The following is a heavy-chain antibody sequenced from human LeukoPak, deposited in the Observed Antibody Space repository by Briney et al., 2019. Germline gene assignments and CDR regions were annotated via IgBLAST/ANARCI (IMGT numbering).Heavy chain of an antibody. V-gene: IGHV3-33*08. CDR2: IWYDGSNK. CDR1: GFTFSNAW. CDR3: ARDLERYLIDY. Sequence: TGGSLRLSCAASGFTFSNAWMNWVRQAPGKGLEWVAVIWYDGSNKYYADSVKGRFTISRDNSKNTLYLQMNSLRAEDTAVYYCARDLERYLIDYWGQGTLVTVSS. D-gene: IGHD1-26*01. J-gene: IGHJ4*02.